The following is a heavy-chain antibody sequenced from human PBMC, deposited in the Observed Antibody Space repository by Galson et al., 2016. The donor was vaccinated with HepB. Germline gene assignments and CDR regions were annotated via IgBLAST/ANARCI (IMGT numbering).Heavy chain of an antibody. Sequence: ETLSLTCSVSGDSISSGFDSWGWIRQPPGKGLQWIGTIYYNGSTYYNPSLKSRATTSVDTSKNQFSLKLSSVTAADTAVYYCARVSRNFYSDSSGYGYYYYMDVWGKGTTVTVSS. J-gene: IGHJ6*03. V-gene: IGHV4-39*01. CDR2: IYYNGST. D-gene: IGHD3-22*01. CDR1: GDSISSGFDS. CDR3: ARVSRNFYSDSSGYGYYYYMDV.